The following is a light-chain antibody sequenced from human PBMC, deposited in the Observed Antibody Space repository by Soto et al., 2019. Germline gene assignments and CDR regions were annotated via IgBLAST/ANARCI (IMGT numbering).Light chain of an antibody. CDR3: QQRYNWLT. Sequence: EIVLTQSPATLSLSPGERATLSCRASQSVTRYLAWYQQKPGQAPRLLIYDASNRATGIPARFSGSGSGTDFTLTISSLEPEDFAVYYCQQRYNWLTFGGGTKVEIK. CDR2: DAS. V-gene: IGKV3-11*01. J-gene: IGKJ4*01. CDR1: QSVTRY.